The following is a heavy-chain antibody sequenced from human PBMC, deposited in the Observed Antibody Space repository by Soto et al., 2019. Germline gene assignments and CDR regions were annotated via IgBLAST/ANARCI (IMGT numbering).Heavy chain of an antibody. D-gene: IGHD3-22*01. Sequence: SETLSLTCGVSGYSISSGYYWGWIRQSPGKGLEWIGNIHHTGTTFYNPSLKSRVTMSVDASKNQFSLNLSSVTAADTAVYYCARGYGSGSFDFWGQGSLVTV. CDR1: GYSISSGYY. V-gene: IGHV4-38-2*01. J-gene: IGHJ4*02. CDR3: ARGYGSGSFDF. CDR2: IHHTGTT.